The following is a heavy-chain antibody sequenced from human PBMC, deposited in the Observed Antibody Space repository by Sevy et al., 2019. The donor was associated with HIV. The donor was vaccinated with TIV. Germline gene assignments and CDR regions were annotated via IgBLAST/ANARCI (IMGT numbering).Heavy chain of an antibody. J-gene: IGHJ6*03. CDR2: IYSGGST. CDR1: GFTVSSNY. CDR3: ARGQVVGAYYYYYYMDV. V-gene: IGHV3-66*02. D-gene: IGHD1-26*01. Sequence: GGSLRLSCAASGFTVSSNYMSWVRQAPGKGLEWVSVIYSGGSTYYADSVKGRFTISRDNSKNTLYLQMNSLRAEDTAVYYCARGQVVGAYYYYYYMDVWGKGTTVTVSS.